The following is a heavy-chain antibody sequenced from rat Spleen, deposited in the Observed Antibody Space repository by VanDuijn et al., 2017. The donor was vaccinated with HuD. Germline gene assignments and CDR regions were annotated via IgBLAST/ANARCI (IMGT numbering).Heavy chain of an antibody. V-gene: IGHV5S23*01. J-gene: IGHJ1*01. CDR3: ARRNWEVWYFDF. Sequence: EVQLVESGGGLVEPGRSLKLSCAASGFTFRYFDMAWVRQAPTKGLEWVTSISTGNFNTYYQDSVKGRFTISRDDAKSTLYLQMDSLRSEDTATYYCARRNWEVWYFDFWGPGTMVTVSS. CDR1: GFTFRYFD. D-gene: IGHD5-1*01. CDR2: ISTGNFNT.